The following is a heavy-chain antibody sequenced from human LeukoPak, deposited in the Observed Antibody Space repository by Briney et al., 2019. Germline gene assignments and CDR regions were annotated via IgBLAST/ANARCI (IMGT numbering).Heavy chain of an antibody. D-gene: IGHD3-9*01. CDR3: AKVKGGGEYYDILTGYLARFYFDY. Sequence: PGASLRLSCAASGFTFSSYAVSWVHQAPGKGLEWVSAISGSGGSTYYADSVKGRFTISRDNSKNTLYLQMNSLRAEDTAVYYCAKVKGGGEYYDILTGYLARFYFDYWGQGTLVTVSS. CDR1: GFTFSSYA. J-gene: IGHJ4*02. V-gene: IGHV3-23*01. CDR2: ISGSGGST.